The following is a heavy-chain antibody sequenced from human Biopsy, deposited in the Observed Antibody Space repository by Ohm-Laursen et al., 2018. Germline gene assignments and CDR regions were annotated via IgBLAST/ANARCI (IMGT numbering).Heavy chain of an antibody. CDR1: CGSLSSNFFY. CDR3: ARHGSQGYCTGGSCVDY. D-gene: IGHD2-15*01. V-gene: IGHV4-39*01. J-gene: IGHJ4*02. CDR2: NNFKRNT. Sequence: TLFPTCSVSCGSLSSNFFYLGWVPPPPGEGGGGVGGNNFKRNTNYNPSLKSRVTISEDTSKNQFSLKLSSATAADTAVFYCARHGSQGYCTGGSCVDYWGQGALVTVSS.